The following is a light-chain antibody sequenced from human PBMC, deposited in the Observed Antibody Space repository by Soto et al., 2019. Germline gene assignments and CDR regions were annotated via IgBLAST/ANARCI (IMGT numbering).Light chain of an antibody. CDR1: QSVSSY. Sequence: EIVVTQSPATLSLSPGERATLSCRASQSVSSYLAWYQQKPGQAPRLLIYDASNRATGIPARFSGSGPGTDFTLTINSLQSEDFAIYYCQPYNNWPLTFGGGTKVDIK. CDR3: QPYNNWPLT. CDR2: DAS. V-gene: IGKV3-11*01. J-gene: IGKJ4*01.